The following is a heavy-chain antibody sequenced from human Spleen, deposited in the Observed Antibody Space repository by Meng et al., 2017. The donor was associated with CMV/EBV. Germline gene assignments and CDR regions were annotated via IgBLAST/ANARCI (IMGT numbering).Heavy chain of an antibody. CDR3: VRDFYEYDNSGYYDDTFDI. J-gene: IGHJ3*02. V-gene: IGHV1-2*02. CDR1: GYTFTGYY. D-gene: IGHD3-22*01. CDR2: INPNSGGT. Sequence: ASVKVSCKASGYTFTGYYMHWVRQAPGQGLEWMGWINPNSGGTNYAQKFRGRVTMTRDTSITTAYMELSRLRSDDTAVYYCVRDFYEYDNSGYYDDTFDIWGQGTMVTVSS.